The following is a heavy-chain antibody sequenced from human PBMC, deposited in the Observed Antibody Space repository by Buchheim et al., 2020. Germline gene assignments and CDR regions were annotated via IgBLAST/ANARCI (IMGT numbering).Heavy chain of an antibody. CDR1: GGSISSSSYY. J-gene: IGHJ4*02. Sequence: QLQLQESGPGLVKPSETLSLTCTVSGGSISSSSYYWGWIRQPPGKGLEWIGSIYYSWSTYYNPFLKIRVTISVDTSKNQFSLKLSSVTAADTAVYYCARDYVSSSWSSYFDYWGQGTL. V-gene: IGHV4-39*07. D-gene: IGHD6-13*01. CDR3: ARDYVSSSWSSYFDY. CDR2: IYYSWST.